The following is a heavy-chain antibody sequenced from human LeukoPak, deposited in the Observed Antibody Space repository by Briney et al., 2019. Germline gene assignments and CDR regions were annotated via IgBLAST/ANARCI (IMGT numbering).Heavy chain of an antibody. V-gene: IGHV4-34*01. J-gene: IGHJ6*02. CDR2: INHSGST. Sequence: PSETLSLTCAVYGGSFSGYYWSWIRQPPGKGLEWIGEINHSGSTNYNPSLKSRVTISVDTSKNQFSLKLSSVTAADTAVYYCARRAVYYYYGMDVWGQGTTVTVSS. CDR3: ARRAVYYYYGMDV. CDR1: GGSFSGYY.